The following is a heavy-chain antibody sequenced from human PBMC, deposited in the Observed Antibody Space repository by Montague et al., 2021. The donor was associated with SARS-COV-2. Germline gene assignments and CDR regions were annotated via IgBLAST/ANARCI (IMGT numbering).Heavy chain of an antibody. CDR3: AREDCSSTSCYPTYFQH. Sequence: CAISGDSVSSNSAGWNWIRQSPSRGLECLGRTYYRSKWHNDFAVSVKSRITINPDTSKNQFSLQLNSVTPEDTAVYYCAREDCSSTSCYPTYFQHWGQGTLVTVSS. V-gene: IGHV6-1*01. D-gene: IGHD2-2*01. CDR2: TYYRSKWHN. J-gene: IGHJ1*01. CDR1: GDSVSSNSAG.